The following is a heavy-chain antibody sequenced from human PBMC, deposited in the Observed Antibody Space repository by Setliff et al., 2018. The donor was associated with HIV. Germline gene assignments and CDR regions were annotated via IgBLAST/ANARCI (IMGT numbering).Heavy chain of an antibody. J-gene: IGHJ3*02. CDR2: IWYDGTNK. CDR1: GFPFSTYA. V-gene: IGHV3-33*08. Sequence: GGSLRLSCAASGFPFSTYAMNWVRQAPGKGLEWVAVIWYDGTNKYYADSVKGRFTISRDNFKNTLFLQMNSLRAEDTAVYYCARDQEWLVEVEGDALHIWGQGTMVTVSS. CDR3: ARDQEWLVEVEGDALHI. D-gene: IGHD6-19*01.